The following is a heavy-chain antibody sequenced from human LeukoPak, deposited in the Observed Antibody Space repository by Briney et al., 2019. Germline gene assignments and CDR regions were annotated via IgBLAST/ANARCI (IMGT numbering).Heavy chain of an antibody. CDR2: IKQDGSEK. CDR3: ARALLRTRDAFDI. Sequence: PGGSLRLSCAASGFTFSSYWMSWVRQAPGKGLEWVANIKQDGSEKYYVDSVKGRFTISRDNAKNSLYLQMNSLRAEDTAVYYCARALLRTRDAFDIWGQGTMVTVSS. D-gene: IGHD4/OR15-4a*01. J-gene: IGHJ3*02. V-gene: IGHV3-7*01. CDR1: GFTFSSYW.